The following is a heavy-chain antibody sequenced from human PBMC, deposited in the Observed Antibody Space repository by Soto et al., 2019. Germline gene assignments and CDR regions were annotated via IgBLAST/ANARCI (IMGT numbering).Heavy chain of an antibody. CDR3: ARGPPPSSSWFDP. CDR1: GGTFSSCT. CDR2: IIPILGIA. D-gene: IGHD6-13*01. V-gene: IGHV1-69*02. Sequence: QVQLVQSGAEVKKPGSSVKVSCKASGGTFSSCTISWVRQAPGQGLEWMGRIIPILGIANYAQKFQGRVTITADKSTSTAYMELSSLRSEDTAVYYCARGPPPSSSWFDPWGQGTLVTVSS. J-gene: IGHJ5*02.